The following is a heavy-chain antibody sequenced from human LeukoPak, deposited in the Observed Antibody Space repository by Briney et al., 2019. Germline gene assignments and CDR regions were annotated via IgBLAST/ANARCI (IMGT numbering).Heavy chain of an antibody. D-gene: IGHD6-19*01. V-gene: IGHV3-23*01. CDR2: ISGSGGST. CDR1: GFNVNSYY. Sequence: TGGSLRLSCAASGFNVNSYYMSWVRQAPGKGLEWVSAISGSGGSTYYADSVKGRFTISRDNSKNTLYLQMNSLRAEDTAVYYCAKHPGYSSSEGYWGQGTLVTVSS. J-gene: IGHJ4*02. CDR3: AKHPGYSSSEGY.